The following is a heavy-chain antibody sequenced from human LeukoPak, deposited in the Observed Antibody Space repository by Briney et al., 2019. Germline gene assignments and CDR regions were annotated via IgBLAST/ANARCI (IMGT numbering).Heavy chain of an antibody. CDR1: GGSFNAYS. J-gene: IGHJ5*02. V-gene: IGHV4-34*01. CDR2: INHSGST. Sequence: SETLSLTCAFYGGSFNAYSWGWIRQPPGKGLEWIGEINHSGSTNYNPSLKSRVTISVDTPKNQFSLNLSSVTAADTAVYYCTRRRRMRIAVAEYNWFDPWGQGTLVTASS. D-gene: IGHD6-19*01. CDR3: TRRRRMRIAVAEYNWFDP.